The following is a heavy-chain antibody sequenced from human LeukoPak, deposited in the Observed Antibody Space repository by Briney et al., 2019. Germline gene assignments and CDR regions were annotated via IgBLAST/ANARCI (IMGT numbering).Heavy chain of an antibody. V-gene: IGHV4-38-2*01. CDR3: ARLTRYFDL. CDR1: GYSISSGYY. CDR2: IYHSGIT. Sequence: SETLSLTCAVSGYSISSGYYWGWIRQPPGKGLEWIGSIYHSGITYYNPSLKSRLTMSVDTSKNHFSLNLSSVTAADTAVYYCARLTRYFDLWGRGTLVTVSS. J-gene: IGHJ2*01.